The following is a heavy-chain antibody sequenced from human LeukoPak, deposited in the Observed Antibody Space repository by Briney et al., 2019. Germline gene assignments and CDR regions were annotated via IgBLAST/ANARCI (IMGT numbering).Heavy chain of an antibody. J-gene: IGHJ5*02. CDR2: IYHSGST. Sequence: PSGTLSLTCAVSGGSISSSNWWSWVRQPPGKGLEWIGEIYHSGSTNYNPSLKSRVTISVDKSKNQFSLKLSSVTAADTAVYYCARVSKDRGYSYDNWFDPWGQGTLVTVSS. D-gene: IGHD5-18*01. V-gene: IGHV4-4*02. CDR1: GGSISSSNW. CDR3: ARVSKDRGYSYDNWFDP.